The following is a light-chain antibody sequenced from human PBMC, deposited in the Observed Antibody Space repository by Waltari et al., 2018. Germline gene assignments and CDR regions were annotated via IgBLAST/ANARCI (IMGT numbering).Light chain of an antibody. Sequence: EIVMTQSPATLSVSPGATATLSCRASQSVSSNVAWYQKKPGQALRLLIYDASTRATSIPARFRGSGSGTEFTLTISSLQSEDFAVYYCQQYNRWPPITFGQGTRLEIK. V-gene: IGKV3-15*01. CDR1: QSVSSN. CDR2: DAS. CDR3: QQYNRWPPIT. J-gene: IGKJ5*01.